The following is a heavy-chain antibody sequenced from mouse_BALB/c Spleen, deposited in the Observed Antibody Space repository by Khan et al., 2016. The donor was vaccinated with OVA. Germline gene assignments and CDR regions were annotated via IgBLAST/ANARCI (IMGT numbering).Heavy chain of an antibody. D-gene: IGHD1-1*01. CDR2: VYPFNDDT. J-gene: IGHJ3*01. CDR3: ASVGRYYVSFAY. CDR1: GYTFTSYV. V-gene: IGHV1S136*01. Sequence: IQLVQSGPELVKPGASVKMSCKASGYTFTSYVMHWVKQKPGLGLEWIGYVYPFNDDTKYNEKFKGKATLTSDKSSNTAYMELSSLTSEDYAVDYGASVGRYYVSFAYWGQGTPVTVSA.